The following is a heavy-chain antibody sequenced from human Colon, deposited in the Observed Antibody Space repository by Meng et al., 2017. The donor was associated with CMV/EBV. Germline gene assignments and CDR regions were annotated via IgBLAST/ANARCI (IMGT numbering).Heavy chain of an antibody. CDR1: GYSFTSYW. CDR2: IYPGDSDT. J-gene: IGHJ4*02. Sequence: GESLKISCKGSGYSFTSYWIGWVRQMPGKGLEWMGIIYPGDSDTRYSPSFQGQVTISADKSISTAYLQWSSLKASDTAMYYCARGGVSYSSTSCYLGDYWGQGTLVTVSS. CDR3: ARGGVSYSSTSCYLGDY. V-gene: IGHV5-51*01. D-gene: IGHD2-2*01.